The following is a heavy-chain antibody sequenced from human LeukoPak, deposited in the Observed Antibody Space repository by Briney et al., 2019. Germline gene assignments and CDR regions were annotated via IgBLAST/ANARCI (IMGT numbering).Heavy chain of an antibody. CDR3: ARGPATVTTRIDY. Sequence: KPSETLSLTCTVSGYSISSGYYWGWIRQPPGKGLEWIGSIYHSGSTYYNPSLKSRVTISVDTSKNQFSLKLSSVTAADTAVYYCARGPATVTTRIDYWGQGTLVTVSS. CDR1: GYSISSGYY. J-gene: IGHJ4*02. V-gene: IGHV4-38-2*02. D-gene: IGHD4-17*01. CDR2: IYHSGST.